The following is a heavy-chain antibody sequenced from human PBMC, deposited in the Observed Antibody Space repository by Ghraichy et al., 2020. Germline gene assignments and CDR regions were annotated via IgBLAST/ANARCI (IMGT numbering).Heavy chain of an antibody. J-gene: IGHJ6*02. CDR1: GGSMSNYY. V-gene: IGHV4-59*08. Sequence: SETLSLTCTVSGGSMSNYYWSWIRQPPGKGLEWIGCIYYSGNTDYNPSLKSRVTISVDTSKNLFSLKLTSVTAADTAVYYCARLDRGARRQGGRYYYYYGMDVWGQGTTVTVSS. D-gene: IGHD3-16*01. CDR3: ARLDRGARRQGGRYYYYYGMDV. CDR2: IYYSGNT.